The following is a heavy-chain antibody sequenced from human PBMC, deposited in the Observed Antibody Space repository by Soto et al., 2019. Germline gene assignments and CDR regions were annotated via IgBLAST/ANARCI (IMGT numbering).Heavy chain of an antibody. CDR2: ISYDGSNK. CDR3: AREILGLGSSQLPDGY. D-gene: IGHD6-6*01. J-gene: IGHJ4*02. V-gene: IGHV3-30-3*01. CDR1: GFTFSSYA. Sequence: GGSLRLSCAASGFTFSSYAMHWVRQAPGKGLEWVAVISYDGSNKYYADSVKGRFTISRDNSKNTLYLQMNSLRAEDTAVYYCAREILGLGSSQLPDGYWGQGTLVTVSS.